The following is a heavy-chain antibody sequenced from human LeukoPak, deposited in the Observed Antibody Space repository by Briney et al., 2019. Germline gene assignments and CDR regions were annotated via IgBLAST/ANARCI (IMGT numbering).Heavy chain of an antibody. CDR1: GGSISSYY. D-gene: IGHD2-2*03. V-gene: IGHV4-4*07. J-gene: IGHJ6*03. Sequence: ASETLSLTCTVSGGSISSYYWSWIRQPAGKGLEWIGRIYTSGSTNYNPSLKSRVTMSVDTSKNQFSLKLSSVTAADTAVYYCARDLVDVVVVPAATYYYYYYMDVWAKGTTVTVSS. CDR2: IYTSGST. CDR3: ARDLVDVVVVPAATYYYYYYMDV.